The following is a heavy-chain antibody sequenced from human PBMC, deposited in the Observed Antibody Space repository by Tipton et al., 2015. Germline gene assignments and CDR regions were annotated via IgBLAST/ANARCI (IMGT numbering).Heavy chain of an antibody. CDR3: ARRDRGTFDY. D-gene: IGHD3-10*01. J-gene: IGHJ4*02. CDR2: IYPDHSDT. V-gene: IGHV5-51*01. CDR1: GYSFPTYW. Sequence: QSGPEVKKPGESLKISCQGSGYSFPTYWIGWVRRMPGKGLEWMGIIYPDHSDTRYSPSFRGQVTISADRSISTAYLQWSSLKASDTAIYYCARRDRGTFDYWGQGTLVTVSS.